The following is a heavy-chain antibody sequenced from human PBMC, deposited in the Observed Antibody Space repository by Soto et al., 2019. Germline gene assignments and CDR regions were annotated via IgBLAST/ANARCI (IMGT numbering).Heavy chain of an antibody. Sequence: PGGSLRLSCAASGFTVSSNYMSWVRQAPGKGLEWVSNTHSGGDTYYADSVKGRFTISRDNSKNTLYLQMNSLRAEDTAVYYCARGRVGATGGDYWGQGTLVTVSS. CDR3: ARGRVGATGGDY. CDR1: GFTVSSNY. D-gene: IGHD1-26*01. V-gene: IGHV3-66*01. CDR2: THSGGDT. J-gene: IGHJ4*02.